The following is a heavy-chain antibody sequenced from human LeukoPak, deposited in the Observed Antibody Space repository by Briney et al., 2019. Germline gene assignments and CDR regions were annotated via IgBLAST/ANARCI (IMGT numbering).Heavy chain of an antibody. Sequence: PGGSLRLSCAASGFTFSSYAMRWVRQAPGKGLEWVSAIGSGSGGTTIYADSVKGRFTISRDNSKNTLYLQMNSLRAEDTAVYYCARDHRTTVTVYYFDYWGQGTLVTVSS. CDR2: IGSGSGGTT. CDR1: GFTFSSYA. D-gene: IGHD4-17*01. J-gene: IGHJ4*02. CDR3: ARDHRTTVTVYYFDY. V-gene: IGHV3-23*01.